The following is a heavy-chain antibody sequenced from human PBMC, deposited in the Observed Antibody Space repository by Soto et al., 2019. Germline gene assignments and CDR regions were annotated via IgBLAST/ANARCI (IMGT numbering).Heavy chain of an antibody. CDR1: GFTFSNYA. Sequence: GGSLRLSCAASGFTFSNYAMSCVRQAPGKGLEWVSAISGSGGSTYYADSVKGRFTISRDNSKNTLYLQMNSLRAEDTAKYYCAKDEFPRSSPWYFECWGQGTLVTVSS. CDR2: ISGSGGST. J-gene: IGHJ4*02. V-gene: IGHV3-23*01. CDR3: AKDEFPRSSPWYFEC. D-gene: IGHD6-13*01.